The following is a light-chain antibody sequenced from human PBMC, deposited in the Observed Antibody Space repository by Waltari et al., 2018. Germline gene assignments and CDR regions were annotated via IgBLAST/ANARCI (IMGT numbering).Light chain of an antibody. V-gene: IGLV1-44*01. CDR3: AAWDDSLGAV. Sequence: QSVLTQPPSVSGTPGQRVTISCSGSFSNIGSNSVNWYQQLPGTSPKLLIYNTNPGPSGGPHRFSAAKSGTAASLAITGLQSEDEAYYYCAAWDDSLGAVFGGGTKLTVL. J-gene: IGLJ3*02. CDR2: NTN. CDR1: FSNIGSNS.